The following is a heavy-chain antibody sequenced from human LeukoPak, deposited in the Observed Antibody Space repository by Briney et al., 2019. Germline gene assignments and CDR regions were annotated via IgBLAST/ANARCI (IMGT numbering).Heavy chain of an antibody. D-gene: IGHD2-2*01. V-gene: IGHV1-46*01. J-gene: IGHJ5*02. CDR2: INPSGGST. CDR3: ARSTSSANWFDP. CDR1: GYTFTSYY. Sequence: ASVKVSCKASGYTFTSYYMHWVRQAPGQGLEWMGIINPSGGSTSYVQKFQGRVTMTRDTSTSTVYMELSSLRSEDTAVYYCARSTSSANWFDPWGQGTLVTVSP.